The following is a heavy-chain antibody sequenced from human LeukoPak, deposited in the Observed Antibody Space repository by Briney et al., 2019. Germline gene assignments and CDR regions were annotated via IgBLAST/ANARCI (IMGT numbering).Heavy chain of an antibody. CDR2: IYHSGST. CDR3: ASNAGIAAAAYYFDY. D-gene: IGHD6-13*01. Sequence: PSETLSLTCAVSGGSISSSNWWSWVRQPPGKGLEWIGEIYHSGSTYYNPSLKSRVTISVDTSKNQFSLKLSSVTAADTAVYYCASNAGIAAAAYYFDYWGQGTLVTVSS. CDR1: GGSISSSNW. V-gene: IGHV4-4*02. J-gene: IGHJ4*02.